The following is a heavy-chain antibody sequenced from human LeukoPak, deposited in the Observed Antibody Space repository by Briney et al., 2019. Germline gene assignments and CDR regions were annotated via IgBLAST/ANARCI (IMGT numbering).Heavy chain of an antibody. CDR2: IRSKPYGGTT. J-gene: IGHJ4*02. V-gene: IGHV3-49*03. CDR1: GFTFGDYP. Sequence: GGSLRFSCAASGFTFGDYPMSWFRQAPGKGLEWLGFIRSKPYGGTTEYAASVKGRFTISRDDSKSIAYLQMNSLKTEDTAVYYCTRDRYYGDYWGQGTLVTVSS. D-gene: IGHD3-10*01. CDR3: TRDRYYGDY.